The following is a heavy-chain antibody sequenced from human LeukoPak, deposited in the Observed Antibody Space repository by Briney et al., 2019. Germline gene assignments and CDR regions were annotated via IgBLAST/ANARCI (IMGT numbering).Heavy chain of an antibody. CDR2: IKQDGSEK. D-gene: IGHD5-24*01. CDR3: ARALGKLQPYYYYYGLDV. CDR1: GFSFSSYW. V-gene: IGHV3-7*01. J-gene: IGHJ6*02. Sequence: GGSLRLSCAASGFSFSSYWMSWVRQAPGKGLEWVASIKQDGSEKYYVDSVKGRFTVSRDNGKNSLYLQMNYLRVEDTAVYYCARALGKLQPYYYYYGLDVWGQGTTVTVSS.